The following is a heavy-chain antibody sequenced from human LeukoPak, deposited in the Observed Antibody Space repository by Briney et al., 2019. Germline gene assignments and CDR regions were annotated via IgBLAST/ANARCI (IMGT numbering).Heavy chain of an antibody. J-gene: IGHJ4*02. Sequence: GGSLKIYCKGSGYRFTSYWVGWGGQMPGKGLEWVGIIYPGDSDTRYSPSFQGQVTISADKSISTAYLQWSSLKASDTAMYYCANLNYGSGSPYYFDYWGQGTLVTVSS. CDR3: ANLNYGSGSPYYFDY. CDR2: IYPGDSDT. V-gene: IGHV5-51*01. CDR1: GYRFTSYW. D-gene: IGHD3-10*01.